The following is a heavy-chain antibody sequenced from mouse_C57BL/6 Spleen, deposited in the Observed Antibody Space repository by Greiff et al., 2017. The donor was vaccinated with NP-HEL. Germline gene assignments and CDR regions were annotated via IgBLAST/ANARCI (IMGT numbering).Heavy chain of an antibody. CDR1: GFTFSDYY. J-gene: IGHJ1*03. Sequence: EVMLVESGGGLVQPGGSLKLSCAASGFTFSDYYMYWVRQTPEKRLEWVAYISNGGGSTYYPDTVKGRFTISRDNAKNTLYLQMSRLKSEDTAMYYCARRKDLYDYGWYFDVWGTGTTVTVSS. CDR3: ARRKDLYDYGWYFDV. V-gene: IGHV5-12*01. D-gene: IGHD2-4*01. CDR2: ISNGGGST.